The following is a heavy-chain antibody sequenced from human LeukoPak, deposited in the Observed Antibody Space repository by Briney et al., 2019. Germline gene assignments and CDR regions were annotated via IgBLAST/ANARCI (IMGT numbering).Heavy chain of an antibody. V-gene: IGHV5-10-1*01. CDR2: IDPSDSYT. Sequence: PGESLKISCKGSGYSFTSYWISWVRQMPGKGLGWMGRIDPSDSYTNYSPSFQGHVTISADKSISTAYLQWSSLKASDTAMYYCARQYPWELLFDYWGQGTLVTVSS. D-gene: IGHD1-26*01. CDR1: GYSFTSYW. CDR3: ARQYPWELLFDY. J-gene: IGHJ4*02.